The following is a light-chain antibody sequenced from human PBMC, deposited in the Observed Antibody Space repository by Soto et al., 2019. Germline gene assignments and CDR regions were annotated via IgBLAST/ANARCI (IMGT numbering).Light chain of an antibody. CDR1: SSDVGGYNY. CDR3: SSYTSSSTLEV. V-gene: IGLV2-14*01. Sequence: QSALTQPASVSGSPGQSITISCTGTSSDVGGYNYVSCYQQHPGKAPKLIIYEVSNRPSGVSNRFSGSKSANTASLTISGLPAEDEADYYCSSYTSSSTLEVFGTGTKLTVL. J-gene: IGLJ1*01. CDR2: EVS.